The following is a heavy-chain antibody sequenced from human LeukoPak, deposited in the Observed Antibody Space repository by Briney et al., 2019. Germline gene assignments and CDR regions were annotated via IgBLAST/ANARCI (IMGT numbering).Heavy chain of an antibody. CDR3: ARDHADHGDYPPLDYYYGMDV. Sequence: SETLSLTCTVSGGSVSSYYWSWIRQPAGKGLEWIGRIYTSGSTNYNPSLKSRVTMSVDTSKNQFSLKLSSVTAADTAVYYCARDHADHGDYPPLDYYYGMDVWGQGTTVTVSS. D-gene: IGHD4-17*01. J-gene: IGHJ6*02. V-gene: IGHV4-4*07. CDR2: IYTSGST. CDR1: GGSVSSYY.